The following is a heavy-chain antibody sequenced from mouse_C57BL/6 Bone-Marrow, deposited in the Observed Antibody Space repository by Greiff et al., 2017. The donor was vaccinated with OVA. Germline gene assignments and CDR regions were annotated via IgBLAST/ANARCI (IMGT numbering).Heavy chain of an antibody. CDR3: VRHDLMGRTGCAY. D-gene: IGHD1-1*02. CDR1: GFSFNTYA. Sequence: EVKLVESGGGLVQPKGSLKLSCAASGFSFNTYAMNWVRQAPGKGLEWVARIRSKSNNYATYYADSVKDRFTITRDDSESMLYRQMNSLKAEDTAMYYCVRHDLMGRTGCAYWGQGTLVTVSA. J-gene: IGHJ3*01. V-gene: IGHV10-1*01. CDR2: IRSKSNNYAT.